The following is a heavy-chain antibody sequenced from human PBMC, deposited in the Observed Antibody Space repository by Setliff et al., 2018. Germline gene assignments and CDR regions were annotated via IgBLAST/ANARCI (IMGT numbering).Heavy chain of an antibody. Sequence: ASVKVSCKTSGFRFTSFGFCWVRQAPGQGLEWMGCISPYSGESNHAQKFQDQLTVTADKSTKTTYMELRSMTSDDTAVYFCTRSRGPRVVLAADFDFWGQGTLVTVSS. J-gene: IGHJ4*02. V-gene: IGHV1-18*01. CDR2: ISPYSGES. CDR1: GFRFTSFG. CDR3: TRSRGPRVVLAADFDF. D-gene: IGHD3-16*01.